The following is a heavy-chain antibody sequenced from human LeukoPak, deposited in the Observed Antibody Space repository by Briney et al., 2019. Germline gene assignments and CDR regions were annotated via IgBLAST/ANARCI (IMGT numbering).Heavy chain of an antibody. Sequence: SETLSLTCSVSGGSLSAYYRRWLRQPAGKGLDWIGRVYRTGNTNYHPSLQSRVTISVDTSKNQISPRLRSVTAADTAVYFCARDDFEYSVHYGMDVWGQGTAVTVSS. J-gene: IGHJ6*02. CDR3: ARDDFEYSVHYGMDV. CDR2: VYRTGNT. D-gene: IGHD3-9*01. V-gene: IGHV4-4*07. CDR1: GGSLSAYY.